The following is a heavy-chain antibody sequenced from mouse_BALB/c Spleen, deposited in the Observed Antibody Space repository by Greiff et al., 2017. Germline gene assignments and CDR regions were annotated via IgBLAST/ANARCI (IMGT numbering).Heavy chain of an antibody. D-gene: IGHD5-5*01. CDR1: GFTFSSYT. J-gene: IGHJ3*01. CDR2: ISSGGSYT. Sequence: EVKLMESGGGLVKPGGSLKLSCAASGFTFSSYTLSWVRQTPEKRLEWVATISSGGSYTYYPDSVKGRFTISRDNAKNTLYLQMSSLKSEDTAMYYCTRDLYLAYWGQGTLVTVSA. CDR3: TRDLYLAY. V-gene: IGHV5-6-4*01.